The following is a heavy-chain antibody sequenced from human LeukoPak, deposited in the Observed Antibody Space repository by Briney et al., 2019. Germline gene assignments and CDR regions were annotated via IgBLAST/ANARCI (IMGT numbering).Heavy chain of an antibody. Sequence: GGSLRLSCAASGFTFSSYAMHWVRQAPGKGLEGVAVISYDGSNKYYADSVKGRFTISRDNSKNTLYLQMNSLRAEDTAVYYCARGLSGYHNTGGQGTLVTVSS. J-gene: IGHJ4*02. D-gene: IGHD5-12*01. CDR3: ARGLSGYHNT. CDR2: ISYDGSNK. V-gene: IGHV3-30*04. CDR1: GFTFSSYA.